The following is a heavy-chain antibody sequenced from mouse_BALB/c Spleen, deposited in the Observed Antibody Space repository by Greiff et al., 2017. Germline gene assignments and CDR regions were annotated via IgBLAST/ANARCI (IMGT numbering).Heavy chain of an antibody. D-gene: IGHD2-1*01. Sequence: EVKVEESGPSLVKPSQTLSLTCSVTGDSITSGYWNWIRKFPGNKLEYMGYISYSGSTYYNPSLKSRISITRDTSKNQYYLQLNSVTTEDTATYYCAGGYYGNSGFAYWGQGTLVTVSA. CDR3: AGGYYGNSGFAY. V-gene: IGHV3-8*02. CDR1: GDSITSGY. CDR2: ISYSGST. J-gene: IGHJ3*01.